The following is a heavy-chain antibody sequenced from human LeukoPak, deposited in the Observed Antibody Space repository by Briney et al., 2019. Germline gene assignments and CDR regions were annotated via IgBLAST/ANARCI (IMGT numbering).Heavy chain of an antibody. J-gene: IGHJ6*02. CDR2: IYYSGSA. D-gene: IGHD3-10*01. Sequence: SETLSLTCTVSGDSIRSSYWSWIRQPPGKGLEWIGYIYYSGSANYSPSLKSRVTISLDTSQNQIPLNLTSVTAADTAVYYCARSSGSGSRNYYYYPLDVWGQGTTVTVSS. CDR3: ARSSGSGSRNYYYYPLDV. V-gene: IGHV4-59*01. CDR1: GDSIRSSY.